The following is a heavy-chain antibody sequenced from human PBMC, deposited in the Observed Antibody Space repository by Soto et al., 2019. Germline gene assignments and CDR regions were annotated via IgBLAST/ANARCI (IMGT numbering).Heavy chain of an antibody. Sequence: GGSLRLSCAASGFTFSSYAMSWVRQAPGKGLEWVSAISGSGGSTYYADSVKGRFTISRDNSKNTLYLQMNSLRAEDTAVYYCSLYDILTGYVNYWGQGTLVTVSS. CDR3: SLYDILTGYVNY. D-gene: IGHD3-9*01. V-gene: IGHV3-23*01. CDR2: ISGSGGST. CDR1: GFTFSSYA. J-gene: IGHJ4*02.